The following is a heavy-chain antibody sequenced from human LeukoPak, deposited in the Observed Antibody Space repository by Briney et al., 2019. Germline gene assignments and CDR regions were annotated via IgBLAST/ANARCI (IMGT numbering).Heavy chain of an antibody. D-gene: IGHD2-15*01. CDR2: INWNGSST. CDR1: GFTFDDYG. J-gene: IGHJ4*02. Sequence: GGSLRLSCAASGFTFDDYGMSWVRQAPGQGLEWVSGINWNGSSTGYAESVKGRFTISRDNAKNTLYLQMNSLRAEDTAVYYCARDLECSGGSCYVLWGQGTLVTVSS. CDR3: ARDLECSGGSCYVL. V-gene: IGHV3-20*04.